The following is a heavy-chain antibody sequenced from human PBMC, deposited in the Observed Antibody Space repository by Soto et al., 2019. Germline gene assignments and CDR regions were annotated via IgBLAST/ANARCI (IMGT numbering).Heavy chain of an antibody. D-gene: IGHD3-22*01. CDR1: GFTFSSYW. Sequence: GGSLRLSCAASGFTFSSYWMHWVRQAPGKGLVWVSRINSDGSSTSYADSVKGRFTISRDNAKNTLYLQMNSLRAEDTAVYYCARDWDKVNKVVVITRYYGMDVWGQGTTVTVSS. V-gene: IGHV3-74*01. CDR3: ARDWDKVNKVVVITRYYGMDV. CDR2: INSDGSST. J-gene: IGHJ6*02.